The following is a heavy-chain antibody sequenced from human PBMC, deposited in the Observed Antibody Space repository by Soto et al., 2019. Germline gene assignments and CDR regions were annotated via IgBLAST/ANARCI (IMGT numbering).Heavy chain of an antibody. CDR3: ARAGRYCPNGVCSWYGMDV. V-gene: IGHV1-18*01. CDR2: ISAYNGNT. CDR1: GYTFTSYG. D-gene: IGHD2-8*01. J-gene: IGHJ6*02. Sequence: QVQLVQSGAEVKKPGASVKVSCKASGYTFTSYGISWVRQAPGQGLEWMGWISAYNGNTNYAQKSQGRVTMTTDTSTTTDSVELRSLRLDDTAADYCARAGRYCPNGVCSWYGMDVWSQWTAVTVSS.